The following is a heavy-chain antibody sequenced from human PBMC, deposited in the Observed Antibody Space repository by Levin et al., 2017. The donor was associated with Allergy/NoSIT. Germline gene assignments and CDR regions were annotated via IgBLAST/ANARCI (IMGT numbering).Heavy chain of an antibody. D-gene: IGHD5/OR15-5a*01. J-gene: IGHJ4*02. Sequence: ETLSLTCAASGFTFSSYWMHWVRQAPGKGLVWVSHINSEGISTSYADSVKGRFTISRDNAKNTLYLQMNSLRAEDTAVYYCARGHSVYDSEIDYWGQGTPVTVSS. CDR3: ARGHSVYDSEIDY. CDR2: INSEGIST. CDR1: GFTFSSYW. V-gene: IGHV3-74*01.